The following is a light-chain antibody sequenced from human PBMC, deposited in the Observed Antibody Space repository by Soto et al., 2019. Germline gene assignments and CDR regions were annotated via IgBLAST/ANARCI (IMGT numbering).Light chain of an antibody. V-gene: IGKV3-20*01. CDR3: QQYGSSQWT. Sequence: IVLTQSPGTLSLSPGERATLSCRASQNVYNNYLAWYQQKPGQAPRLLISAASSRATGIPDRFSGSGSGTDFTLTISGLGPEDSAVYYCQQYGSSQWTFGQGTKVEIK. CDR1: QNVYNNY. J-gene: IGKJ1*01. CDR2: AAS.